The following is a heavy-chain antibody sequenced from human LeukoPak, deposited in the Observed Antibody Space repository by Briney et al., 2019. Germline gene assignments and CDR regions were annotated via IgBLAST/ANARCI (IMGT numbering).Heavy chain of an antibody. CDR3: ARSTVTTLDAFDI. D-gene: IGHD4-17*01. CDR2: IYPGDSDT. CDR1: GYSFTSYW. Sequence: GESLQISCKGSGYSFTSYWIGWVRQMPGKGLEWMGIIYPGDSDTRYSPSFQGQVTISAGKSISTAYLQWSSLKASDTAMYYCARSTVTTLDAFDIGGQGTMVTVSS. J-gene: IGHJ3*02. V-gene: IGHV5-51*01.